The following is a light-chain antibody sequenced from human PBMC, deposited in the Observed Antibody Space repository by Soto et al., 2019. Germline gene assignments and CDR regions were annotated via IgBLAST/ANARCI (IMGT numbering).Light chain of an antibody. J-gene: IGKJ3*01. Sequence: DIPMTQSPSSVSASVGDRVTITCRASQTINNWLAWYQQKPGKAPKLLIYGASTLQSGVPSRFSGSGSGTDFTLTISSLQPEDFATYYCQQANSLSTFGPGTKVDIK. CDR1: QTINNW. CDR2: GAS. V-gene: IGKV1-12*01. CDR3: QQANSLST.